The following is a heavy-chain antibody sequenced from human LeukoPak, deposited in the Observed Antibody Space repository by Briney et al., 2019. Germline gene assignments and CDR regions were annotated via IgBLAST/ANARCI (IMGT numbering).Heavy chain of an antibody. CDR2: IYYDGSS. Sequence: PSETLSLTCAVYGGSFRGYYWSWIRQPPGKGLEWIGNIYYDGSSKSHPSLKSRVSISVDTSKNQFFLELTSVTAADPAVDYCARGGGVNRDGYNQFDYWGQGTLVTVSS. D-gene: IGHD5-24*01. CDR3: ARGGGVNRDGYNQFDY. J-gene: IGHJ4*02. CDR1: GGSFRGYY. V-gene: IGHV4-59*01.